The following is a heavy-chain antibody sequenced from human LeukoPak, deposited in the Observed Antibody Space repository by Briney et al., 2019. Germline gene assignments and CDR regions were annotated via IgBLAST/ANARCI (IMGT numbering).Heavy chain of an antibody. Sequence: GASVKVSCKASGYTFTGYYMHWVRQAPGQGLEWMGWINPNSGGTNYAQKFQGWVTMTRDTSISTAYMELSGLRSDDTAVYYCARSGITMVRGAKAWFDPWGQGTLVTVSS. CDR3: ARSGITMVRGAKAWFDP. D-gene: IGHD3-10*01. J-gene: IGHJ5*02. CDR2: INPNSGGT. V-gene: IGHV1-2*04. CDR1: GYTFTGYY.